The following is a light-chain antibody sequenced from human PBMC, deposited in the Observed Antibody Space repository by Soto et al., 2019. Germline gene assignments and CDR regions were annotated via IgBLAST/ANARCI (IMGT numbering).Light chain of an antibody. Sequence: DIQMTQSPSSLSASVGDRVTITCRASQGISHYLAWYQQKPGKVPKLLIYAASTLQSGVPSRFSGSGSGTDFTLTISSVQPEDVATYYCQKYNSAPRTFGQGTKVEIK. CDR2: AAS. V-gene: IGKV1-27*01. J-gene: IGKJ1*01. CDR1: QGISHY. CDR3: QKYNSAPRT.